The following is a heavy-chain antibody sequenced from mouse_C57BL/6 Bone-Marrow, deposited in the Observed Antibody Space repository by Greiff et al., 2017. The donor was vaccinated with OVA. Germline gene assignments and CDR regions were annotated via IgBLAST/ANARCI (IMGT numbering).Heavy chain of an antibody. CDR1: GFTFSDYY. CDR3: ARHGSIYYAMDY. D-gene: IGHD2-10*02. V-gene: IGHV5-12*01. CDR2: ISNGGGST. J-gene: IGHJ4*01. Sequence: EVQLVESGGGLVQPGGSLKLSCAASGFTFSDYYMYWVRQTPEKRLEWVAYISNGGGSTYYPDTVKGRFTISRDNAKNTLYLQMSRLKSEDTAMYYGARHGSIYYAMDYWGQGTSVTVSS.